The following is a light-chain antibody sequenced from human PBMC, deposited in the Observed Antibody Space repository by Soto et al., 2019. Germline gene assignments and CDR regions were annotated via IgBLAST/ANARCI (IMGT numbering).Light chain of an antibody. CDR1: TNDIGSYNY. J-gene: IGLJ7*01. Sequence: QSALTQPASVSGSPGQSITLSCAGTTNDIGSYNYVSWFQQHPGEAPKLIIFEVTHRPSGISTRFSGSKSGNTASLTIAGLQPEDAADYYCCSYAGSSTMTFGGGTQLTVL. CDR3: CSYAGSSTMT. V-gene: IGLV2-14*01. CDR2: EVT.